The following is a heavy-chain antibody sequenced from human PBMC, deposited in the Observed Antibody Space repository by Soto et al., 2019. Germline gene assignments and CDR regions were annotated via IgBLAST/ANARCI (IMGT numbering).Heavy chain of an antibody. CDR1: GFTFSSYG. CDR2: ISYDGCNK. J-gene: IGHJ5*02. D-gene: IGHD5-12*01. CDR3: AKKVLLDSGYEDWFDP. V-gene: IGHV3-30*18. Sequence: QVQLVESGGGVVQPGRSLRLSCAASGFTFSSYGMHWVRQAPGKGLEWVAVISYDGCNKYYADSVKGRFTISRDNSKNTLYLQMNSLRAEDTAVYYCAKKVLLDSGYEDWFDPWGQGTLVTVSS.